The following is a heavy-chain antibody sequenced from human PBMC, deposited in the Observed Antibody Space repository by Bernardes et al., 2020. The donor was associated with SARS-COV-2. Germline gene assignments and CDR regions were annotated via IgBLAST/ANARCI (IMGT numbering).Heavy chain of an antibody. J-gene: IGHJ6*02. CDR2: FDPEDGET. V-gene: IGHV1-24*01. D-gene: IGHD2-2*01. Sequence: ASVKVSCKVSGYTLTELSMHWVRQAPGQGLEWMGGFDPEDGETIYAQKFQGRVTMTEDTSTDTAYMELSSLRSEDTAVYYCATGGSRYQLLPTYYYGMDIWGQGTTVTVSS. CDR1: GYTLTELS. CDR3: ATGGSRYQLLPTYYYGMDI.